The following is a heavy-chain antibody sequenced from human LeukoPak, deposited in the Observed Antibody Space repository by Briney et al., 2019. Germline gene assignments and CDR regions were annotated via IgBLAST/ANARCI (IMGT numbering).Heavy chain of an antibody. Sequence: SVKVSCRASGGTFSSYAISWVRQAPGQGLEWMGRIIPILGIANYAQKFQGRVTITADKSTSTAYMELSSLRSEDTAVYYCARATPPDYWGQGTLVTVSS. D-gene: IGHD2-15*01. CDR2: IIPILGIA. CDR1: GGTFSSYA. CDR3: ARATPPDY. V-gene: IGHV1-69*04. J-gene: IGHJ4*02.